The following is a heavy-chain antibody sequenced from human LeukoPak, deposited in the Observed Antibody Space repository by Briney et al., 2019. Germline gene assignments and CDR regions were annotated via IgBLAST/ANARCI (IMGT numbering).Heavy chain of an antibody. CDR1: GYTFTGYY. D-gene: IGHD1-26*01. V-gene: IGHV1-2*02. CDR3: ARGGPIVGATSPFDY. J-gene: IGHJ4*02. CDR2: INPNSGGT. Sequence: GASVKVSCKASGYTFTGYYMHWVRQAPGQGLEWTGWINPNSGGTNYAQKFQGRVTMTRDTSISTAYMELSRLRSDDTAVYYCARGGPIVGATSPFDYWGQGTLVTVSS.